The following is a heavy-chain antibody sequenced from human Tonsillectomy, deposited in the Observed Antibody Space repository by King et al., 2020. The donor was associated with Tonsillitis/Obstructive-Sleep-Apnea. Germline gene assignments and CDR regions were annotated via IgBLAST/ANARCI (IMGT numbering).Heavy chain of an antibody. Sequence: QLVQSGAEVKKPGASVKVSCKASGYTFTSYYMHWVRQAPGQGLEWMGIINPSGGSTSYAQKFQGRVTMTRETSPSTVYMELSSLRSEDTAVYYCARDPVRTIFGVVNWFDPWGQGTLVTVSS. CDR2: INPSGGST. D-gene: IGHD3-3*01. V-gene: IGHV1-46*01. CDR3: ARDPVRTIFGVVNWFDP. J-gene: IGHJ5*02. CDR1: GYTFTSYY.